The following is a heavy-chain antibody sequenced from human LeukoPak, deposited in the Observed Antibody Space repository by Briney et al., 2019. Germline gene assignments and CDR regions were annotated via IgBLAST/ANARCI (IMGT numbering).Heavy chain of an antibody. V-gene: IGHV4-39*07. CDR2: IYYSGST. J-gene: IGHJ4*02. CDR3: ARGGETTFGVVMTNEFDS. D-gene: IGHD3-3*01. Sequence: SETVSLTCSVSGGSIRSSSYFWGWIRQPPGKGVEGFGSIYYSGSTYHNPSLKSRVTIKVDTSKNQSSLKLSSLTHAAAAVYYCARGGETTFGVVMTNEFDSWGQGTLVTVSS. CDR1: GGSIRSSSYF.